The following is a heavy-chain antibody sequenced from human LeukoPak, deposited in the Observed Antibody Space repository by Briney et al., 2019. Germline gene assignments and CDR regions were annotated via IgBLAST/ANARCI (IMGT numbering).Heavy chain of an antibody. CDR2: IKQDGSEK. D-gene: IGHD6-13*01. J-gene: IGHJ6*02. Sequence: GGTLRLSCEASGLTFSSYCMSWVRHAPGKGLEWVVYIKQDGSEKYYVYSVKGRFTISRDNAKNSLYLQMNSLRAEDTAVYYCARERYSSSWYPPGDYYYYYGMDVWGQGTTVTVSS. V-gene: IGHV3-7*03. CDR3: ARERYSSSWYPPGDYYYYYGMDV. CDR1: GLTFSSYC.